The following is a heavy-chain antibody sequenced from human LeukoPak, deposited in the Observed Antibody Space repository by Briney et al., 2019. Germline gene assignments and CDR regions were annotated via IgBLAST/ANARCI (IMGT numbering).Heavy chain of an antibody. Sequence: ASVKVSCKASGSTFSGYYMHWVRQAPGQGLEWMGIINPSGGSTSYAQRFQGRVTMTRDMSTSIVYMELSSLRSEDTAVYYCARSGYSSPRGIFDYWGQGTLVTVSS. J-gene: IGHJ4*02. D-gene: IGHD3-22*01. CDR3: ARSGYSSPRGIFDY. CDR1: GSTFSGYY. CDR2: INPSGGST. V-gene: IGHV1-46*01.